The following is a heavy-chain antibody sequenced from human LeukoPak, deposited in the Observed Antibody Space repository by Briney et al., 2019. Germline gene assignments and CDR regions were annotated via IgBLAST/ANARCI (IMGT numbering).Heavy chain of an antibody. CDR2: ISWNSGSI. V-gene: IGHV3-9*01. CDR1: GFTFDDYA. D-gene: IGHD2-2*01. Sequence: GGSLRLSCAASGFTFDDYAMHWVRQAPGKGLEWVSGISWNSGSIGYADSVKGRFTISRDNAKNSLYLQMNSLRAEDTAVYYCARGGGWDCSGTTCYALVFDYWGQGTLVTVSS. CDR3: ARGGGWDCSGTTCYALVFDY. J-gene: IGHJ4*02.